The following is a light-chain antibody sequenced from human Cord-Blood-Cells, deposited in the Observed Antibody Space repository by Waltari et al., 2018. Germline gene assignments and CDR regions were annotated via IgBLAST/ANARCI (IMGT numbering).Light chain of an antibody. CDR3: QQSYSTPYT. V-gene: IGKV1-39*01. Sequence: DIQMTQSPSSLSASVGDRVTITCRASQSISSYLNWYQQKPGKAPKLLIYAASSLQSGVPSRFSGSRSGTDFTLTISSLQPEDFATYYCQQSYSTPYTFGQVTKLEIK. CDR1: QSISSY. J-gene: IGKJ2*01. CDR2: AAS.